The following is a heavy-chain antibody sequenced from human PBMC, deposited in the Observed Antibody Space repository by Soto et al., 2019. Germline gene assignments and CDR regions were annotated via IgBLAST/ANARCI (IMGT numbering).Heavy chain of an antibody. D-gene: IGHD2-15*01. J-gene: IGHJ2*01. V-gene: IGHV1-18*01. CDR1: GYTFTSYG. Sequence: GASVKVSCKASGYTFTSYGISWVRQAPGQGLEWMGLINAYNGNTNYAQKFQGRVTMTRDTSTSTVYMELSSLRSEDTAVYYCARDVVAGNWYFDLWGRGTLVTVS. CDR3: ARDVVAGNWYFDL. CDR2: INAYNGNT.